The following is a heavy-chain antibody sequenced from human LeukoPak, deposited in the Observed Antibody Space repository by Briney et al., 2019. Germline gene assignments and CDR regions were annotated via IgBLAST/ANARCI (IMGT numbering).Heavy chain of an antibody. V-gene: IGHV3-43*01. CDR3: AKDGYSYGQSYFDY. Sequence: GGSLRLSCAASGFTFDDYTMHWVRQAPGKGLEWVSLISWDGGSTYYADSVKGRFTISRDNSKNSLYLRMNSLRTEDTALYYCAKDGYSYGQSYFDYWGQGTLVTVSS. CDR1: GFTFDDYT. CDR2: ISWDGGST. J-gene: IGHJ4*02. D-gene: IGHD5-18*01.